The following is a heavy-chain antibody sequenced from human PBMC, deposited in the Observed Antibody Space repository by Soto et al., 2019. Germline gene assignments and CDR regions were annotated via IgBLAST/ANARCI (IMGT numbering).Heavy chain of an antibody. V-gene: IGHV3-23*01. CDR1: GFTFSSYA. J-gene: IGHJ3*02. CDR2: ISGSGGTT. Sequence: EVQLLESGGGLVQPGGSLRLSCAASGFTFSSYAMSWVRQAPGKGLEWVSAISGSGGTTYYADSVKGRFTFSRDNSKSTLYLQMNSLRAEDTAVYYCEKTANGWFSAFDIWGQGTMVTVSS. CDR3: EKTANGWFSAFDI. D-gene: IGHD6-19*01.